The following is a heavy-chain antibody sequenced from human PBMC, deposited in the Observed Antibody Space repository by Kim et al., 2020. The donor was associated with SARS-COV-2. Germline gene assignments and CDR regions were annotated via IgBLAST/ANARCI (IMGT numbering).Heavy chain of an antibody. V-gene: IGHV4-59*13. CDR3: ARAWGVSPFDY. Sequence: SETLSLTCTVSGGSISSYYWSWIRQPPGKGLEWIGYIYYSGSTNYNPSLKSRVTISVDTSKNQFSLKLSSVTAADTAVYYCARAWGVSPFDYWGQGTLVTVSS. CDR1: GGSISSYY. D-gene: IGHD3-16*01. J-gene: IGHJ4*02. CDR2: IYYSGST.